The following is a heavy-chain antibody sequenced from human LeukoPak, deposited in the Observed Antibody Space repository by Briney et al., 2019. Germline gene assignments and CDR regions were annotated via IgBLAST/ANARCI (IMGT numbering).Heavy chain of an antibody. D-gene: IGHD2-8*01. Sequence: ASVKVSCKASGYTITELSMHWVRQAPGKGLEWMGVFDPEDGETIYAQKLQGRVTMTEDTSTDTAYMELSSLRSEDTAVYYCATGWPLGINEKYRYFDYWGQGTLVTVSS. CDR2: FDPEDGET. CDR1: GYTITELS. J-gene: IGHJ4*02. CDR3: ATGWPLGINEKYRYFDY. V-gene: IGHV1-24*01.